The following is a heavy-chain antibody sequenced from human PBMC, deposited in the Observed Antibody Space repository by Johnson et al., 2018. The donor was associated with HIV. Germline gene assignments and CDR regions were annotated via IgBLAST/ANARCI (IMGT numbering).Heavy chain of an antibody. CDR3: AKDDQNYYGSGSYYDAFDI. Sequence: QVQLVESGGGVVQPGGSLRLSCAASGFTFSSYGMHWVRQAPGKGLEWVAFIRYDGSNKYYADSVKGRFTISRDNSKNTLYLQMNSLSAEDTAVYYCAKDDQNYYGSGSYYDAFDIWGQGTLVTLSS. CDR2: IRYDGSNK. J-gene: IGHJ3*02. D-gene: IGHD3-10*01. V-gene: IGHV3-30*02. CDR1: GFTFSSYG.